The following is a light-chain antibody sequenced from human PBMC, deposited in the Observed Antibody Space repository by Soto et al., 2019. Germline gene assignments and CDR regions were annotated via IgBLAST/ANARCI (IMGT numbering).Light chain of an antibody. CDR2: DAS. V-gene: IGKV1-5*01. CDR1: QSISSW. CDR3: QQYNSYPGT. J-gene: IGKJ1*01. Sequence: DIQMTQSPSTLSASVGDRVTITCRASQSISSWLAWYQQKPGKAPKLLIYDASSLESGVPSRFSGRGSGTEFTLTISSLQPDDFATYHCQQYNSYPGTFGQGTKVEI.